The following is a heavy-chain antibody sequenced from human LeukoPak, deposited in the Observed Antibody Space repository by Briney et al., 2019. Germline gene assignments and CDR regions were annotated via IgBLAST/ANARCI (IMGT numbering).Heavy chain of an antibody. Sequence: GGSLRLSCAASAFSLSAYNMNWVRQAAGKGLEWVSSISYTGTYIYYADSVKCRFTISRDNSTSMVYLHMPSLSLEDTALYYCARPSPPGDAYNPSDYWGQGSLVIVSS. CDR3: ARPSPPGDAYNPSDY. D-gene: IGHD5-24*01. CDR2: ISYTGTYI. J-gene: IGHJ4*02. CDR1: AFSLSAYN. V-gene: IGHV3-21*06.